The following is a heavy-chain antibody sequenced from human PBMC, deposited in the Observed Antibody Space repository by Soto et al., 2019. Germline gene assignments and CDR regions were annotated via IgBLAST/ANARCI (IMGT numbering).Heavy chain of an antibody. J-gene: IGHJ5*02. CDR2: MYHSGTF. Sequence: SETLSLTCAVSGGSIGGVGYSWSWIRQPPGGGLEWIGYMYHSGTFLKSPSLKTRLTMSLDMSKNQFSLTLNSMTAADTAVYYCARAQFYSGSGNYNNLRFDAWGQTIQVTFSS. CDR3: ARAQFYSGSGNYNNLRFDA. V-gene: IGHV4-30-2*01. D-gene: IGHD3-10*01. CDR1: GGSIGGVGYS.